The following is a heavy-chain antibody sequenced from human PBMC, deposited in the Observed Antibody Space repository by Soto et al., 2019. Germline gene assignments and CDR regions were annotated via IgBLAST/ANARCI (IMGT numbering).Heavy chain of an antibody. D-gene: IGHD2-15*01. CDR2: ISYDGSNK. CDR3: AKDLDIVVVLAHKHTPDY. V-gene: IGHV3-30*18. CDR1: GFTFSSYG. J-gene: IGHJ4*02. Sequence: QVQLVESGGGVVQPGRSLRLSCAASGFTFSSYGMHWVRQAPGKGLEWVAVISYDGSNKYYADSVKGRFTISRDNSKNTLYLQMNSLRAEDTAVYYCAKDLDIVVVLAHKHTPDYWGQGTLVTVSS.